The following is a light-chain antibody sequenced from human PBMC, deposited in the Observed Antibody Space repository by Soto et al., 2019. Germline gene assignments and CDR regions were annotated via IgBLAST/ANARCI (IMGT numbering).Light chain of an antibody. CDR1: QRVSSSN. CDR3: QQYGSSSYT. CDR2: GAS. Sequence: EIVLTQSPGTLSLSPGERATISCKASQRVSSSNLAWNQKKTNKDPRLLLYGASSRATGIPDRFSSRGSGKDFTLTISRLEPEDFAVYYCQQYGSSSYTFGQGTKVDIK. J-gene: IGKJ2*01. V-gene: IGKV3-20*01.